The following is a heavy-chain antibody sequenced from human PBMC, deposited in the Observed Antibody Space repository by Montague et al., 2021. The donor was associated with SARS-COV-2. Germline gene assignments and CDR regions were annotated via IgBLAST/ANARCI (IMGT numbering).Heavy chain of an antibody. Sequence: SETLSLTCAVYGGSFSNFFWSWIRQSPGKGLEWIGEVSDSGGTTYNSFLKSRVLISRDMSRNQFSIQLRSVTAADTAIYYCARVNRGYWQYVGGLNWIDPWGQGTLVIVSS. CDR1: GGSFSNFF. CDR2: VSDSGGT. D-gene: IGHD6-25*01. J-gene: IGHJ5*02. V-gene: IGHV4-34*01. CDR3: ARVNRGYWQYVGGLNWIDP.